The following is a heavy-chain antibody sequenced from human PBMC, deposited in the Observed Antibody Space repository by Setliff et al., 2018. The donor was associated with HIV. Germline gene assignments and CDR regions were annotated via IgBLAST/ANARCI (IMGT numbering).Heavy chain of an antibody. D-gene: IGHD2-8*02. CDR1: GFTFSNYA. J-gene: IGHJ5*02. CDR2: MSGSDNTT. CDR3: AKTAYYFNTGGPKGWFDP. Sequence: GGSLRLSCAASGFTFSNYAMNWVRQAPGKGLEWVAGMSGSDNTTFYADSVKGRFTVSRDNSKKTLYMVMDSLRAEDTAVYYCAKTAYYFNTGGPKGWFDPWGQGTLVTVSS. V-gene: IGHV3-23*01.